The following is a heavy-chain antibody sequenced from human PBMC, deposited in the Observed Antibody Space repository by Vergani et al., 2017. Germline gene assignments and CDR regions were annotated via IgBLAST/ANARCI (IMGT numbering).Heavy chain of an antibody. D-gene: IGHD3-16*01. V-gene: IGHV3-30*02. CDR2: IQFDGSNQ. J-gene: IGHJ4*02. CDR1: GFTLSNYD. CDR3: AKHFRGWGSDY. Sequence: QVQLVESGGGVVQRGGSLRLSCTTSGFTLSNYDMQWVRQGPGQGLEFVAFIQFDGSNQYYADSVKGRFTLSTDFSKNTLYLQMNSLRTDDTATYYCAKHFRGWGSDYCCQGTHVIISS.